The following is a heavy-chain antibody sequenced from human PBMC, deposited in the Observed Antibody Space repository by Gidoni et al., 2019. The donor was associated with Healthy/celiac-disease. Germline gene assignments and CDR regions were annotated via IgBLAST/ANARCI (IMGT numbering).Heavy chain of an antibody. D-gene: IGHD5-18*01. Sequence: QVQLVESGGGVVQLGRSLRLPCAASGFTFSSYAMHWVRQAPGKGLEWVAVISYDGSNKYYADPVKGRFTISRDNSKNTLYLQMNSLRAEDTAVYYCARDGAYGTAMAYYFDYWGQGTLVTVSS. J-gene: IGHJ4*02. CDR1: GFTFSSYA. V-gene: IGHV3-30*04. CDR2: ISYDGSNK. CDR3: ARDGAYGTAMAYYFDY.